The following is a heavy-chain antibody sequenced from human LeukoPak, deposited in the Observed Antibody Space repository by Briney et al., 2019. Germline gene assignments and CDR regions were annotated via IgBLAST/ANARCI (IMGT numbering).Heavy chain of an antibody. Sequence: GGSLRLSCAVSGFTFSRYGIHWVRQAPGKGLEWVAFIRYDGSNKYYADSVKGRFTISRDNSKNTLYLQMNSLRAEDTAVYYCARHLSGVTGYTYGRGIDYWGQGTLVTVSS. V-gene: IGHV3-30*02. J-gene: IGHJ4*02. CDR2: IRYDGSNK. CDR3: ARHLSGVTGYTYGRGIDY. D-gene: IGHD5-18*01. CDR1: GFTFSRYG.